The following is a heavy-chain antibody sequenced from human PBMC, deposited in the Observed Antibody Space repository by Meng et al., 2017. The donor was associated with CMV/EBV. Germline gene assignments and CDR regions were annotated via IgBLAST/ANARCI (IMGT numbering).Heavy chain of an antibody. CDR3: ARGGW. CDR1: GFTVSSNY. D-gene: IGHD2-15*01. Sequence: GESLKISCAASGFTVSSNYMSWVRQAPGKGLEWVSVIYSGGSIYYADSVKGRFTISRDNSKNTLYLQMNSLRAEDTAVYYCARGGWWGQGTLVTVSS. J-gene: IGHJ4*02. V-gene: IGHV3-53*01. CDR2: IYSGGSI.